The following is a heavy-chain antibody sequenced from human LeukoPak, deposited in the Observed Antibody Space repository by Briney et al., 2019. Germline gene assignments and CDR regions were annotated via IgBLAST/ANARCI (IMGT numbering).Heavy chain of an antibody. J-gene: IGHJ4*02. Sequence: GGSLRLSCAASGFTFDDYAMHWVRQAPGKGLEWVSGISWNSGSIGYADSVKGRITISRDNAKNSLYLQMNSLGAEDTALYYCASDIVAPGLHFEYWGQGTLVTVSS. V-gene: IGHV3-9*01. D-gene: IGHD2-2*01. CDR1: GFTFDDYA. CDR3: ASDIVAPGLHFEY. CDR2: ISWNSGSI.